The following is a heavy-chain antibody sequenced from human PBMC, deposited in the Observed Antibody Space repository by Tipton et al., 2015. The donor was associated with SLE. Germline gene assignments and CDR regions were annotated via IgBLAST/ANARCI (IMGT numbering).Heavy chain of an antibody. V-gene: IGHV3-33*05. D-gene: IGHD3-22*01. CDR3: TTSPYDSSGYWDY. CDR2: IQNDEVTR. J-gene: IGHJ4*02. Sequence: RSLRLSCATSGFSFSAYGMHWVRQAPGKGLEWVAFIQNDEVTRYNVDSVRGRFSISRDNSKSIAYLQMNSLKTEDTAVYYCTTSPYDSSGYWDYWGQRTLVTVSS. CDR1: GFSFSAYG.